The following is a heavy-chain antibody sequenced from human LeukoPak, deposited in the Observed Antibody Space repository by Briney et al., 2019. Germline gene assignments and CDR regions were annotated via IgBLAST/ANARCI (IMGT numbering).Heavy chain of an antibody. CDR3: ARCYGSGSYSHFDY. D-gene: IGHD3-10*01. CDR1: GGSISSYY. Sequence: SETLSLTCTVSGGSISSYYWSWIRQPPGKGLEWIGYTYYSGSTNYNPSLKSRVTISVDTSKNQFSLKLSSVTAADTAVYYCARCYGSGSYSHFDYWGQGTLVTVSS. V-gene: IGHV4-59*01. CDR2: TYYSGST. J-gene: IGHJ4*02.